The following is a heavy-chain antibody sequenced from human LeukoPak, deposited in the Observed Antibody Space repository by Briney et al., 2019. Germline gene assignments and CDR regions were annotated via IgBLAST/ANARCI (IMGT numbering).Heavy chain of an antibody. CDR2: IYSGGST. J-gene: IGHJ4*02. CDR3: ARVTSSAGVFDY. Sequence: GGSLRLSCVASGFTFSNYWMSWVRQAPGKGLEWVSVIYSGGSTYYADSVKGRFTISRHNSKNTLYLQMNSLRAEDTAVYYCARVTSSAGVFDYWGQGTLVTVSS. CDR1: GFTFSNYW. V-gene: IGHV3-53*04. D-gene: IGHD6-13*01.